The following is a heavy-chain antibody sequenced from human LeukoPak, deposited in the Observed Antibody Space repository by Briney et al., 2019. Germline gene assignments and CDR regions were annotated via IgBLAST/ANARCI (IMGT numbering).Heavy chain of an antibody. V-gene: IGHV3-53*01. CDR2: IYSGGST. CDR3: ARDPGLMDVRGAFDI. J-gene: IGHJ3*02. Sequence: PGGSLRLSCAASGFTVSSNYMSWVRQAPGKGLEWVSVIYSGGSTYYADSVKDRFTISRDNSKNTLYLQMNSLRAEDTAVYYCARDPGLMDVRGAFDIWGQGTMVTVSS. D-gene: IGHD2-8*01. CDR1: GFTVSSNY.